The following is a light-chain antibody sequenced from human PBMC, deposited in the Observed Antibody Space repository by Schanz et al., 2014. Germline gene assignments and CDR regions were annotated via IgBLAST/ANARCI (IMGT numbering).Light chain of an antibody. J-gene: IGLJ3*02. V-gene: IGLV3-21*03. CDR3: QVWDSSSDHWV. CDR1: NIGSKS. Sequence: SYELTQPPSVSVAPGRTASISCGGDNIGSKSVHWYQQRPGQAPVLVVYDDGDRPSEIPERFSGSNSGNTATLTISSVEAGDEADYYCQVWDSSSDHWVFGGGTKLTVL. CDR2: DDG.